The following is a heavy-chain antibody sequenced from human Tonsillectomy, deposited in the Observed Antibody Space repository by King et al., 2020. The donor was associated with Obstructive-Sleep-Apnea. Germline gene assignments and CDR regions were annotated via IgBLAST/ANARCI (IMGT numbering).Heavy chain of an antibody. Sequence: QLQESGPGLVKPSETLSLTCTVSGGSISSSSYYWGWIRQPPGKGLEWIGSIYYSGSTYYNPSLKSRVTISVDTSKNQFSLKLSSVTAADTAVYYCARDTYYYASSPRYYFAYWGQGTLVTVSS. CDR2: IYYSGST. J-gene: IGHJ4*02. CDR3: ARDTYYYASSPRYYFAY. D-gene: IGHD3-22*01. CDR1: GGSISSSSYY. V-gene: IGHV4-39*07.